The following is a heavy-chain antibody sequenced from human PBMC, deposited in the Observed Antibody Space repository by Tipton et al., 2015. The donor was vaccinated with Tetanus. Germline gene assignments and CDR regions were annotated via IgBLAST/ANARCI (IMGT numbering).Heavy chain of an antibody. D-gene: IGHD1-26*01. CDR2: IYYSGTT. CDR3: ARGLPREPSYLDY. CDR1: GDSVSTGNFY. V-gene: IGHV4-30-4*01. Sequence: TLSLTCTVSGDSVSTGNFYWSWIRQPPGKGLEWIGYIYYSGTTYYSPSLKSRVTISVDTSNNHFSLSLTSVTAADTAVYFCARGLPREPSYLDYWGQGKQVTVSS. J-gene: IGHJ4*02.